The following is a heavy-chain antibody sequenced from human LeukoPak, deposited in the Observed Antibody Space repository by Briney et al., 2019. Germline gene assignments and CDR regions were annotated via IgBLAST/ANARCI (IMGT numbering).Heavy chain of an antibody. Sequence: GASVKVSCKASGYTFTSYGISWVRQAPGQGLEWMGWISAYNGNTNYAQKPQGRVTMTTDTSTSTAYMELSRLRSDDTAVYYCARDRWTYYGSGSYYRFLYDYWGQGTLVTVSS. CDR2: ISAYNGNT. CDR1: GYTFTSYG. CDR3: ARDRWTYYGSGSYYRFLYDY. V-gene: IGHV1-18*01. J-gene: IGHJ4*02. D-gene: IGHD3-10*01.